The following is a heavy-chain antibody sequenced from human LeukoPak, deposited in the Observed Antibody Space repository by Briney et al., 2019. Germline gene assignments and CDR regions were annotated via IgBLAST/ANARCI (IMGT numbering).Heavy chain of an antibody. D-gene: IGHD5-18*01. CDR1: GGSISSSSSY. CDR2: IHYSGST. V-gene: IGHV4-39*01. J-gene: IGHJ4*02. CDR3: ASDVDTAMVRDY. Sequence: SETLSLTCTVSGGSISSSSSYWGWIRQPPGKGLEWMGSIHYSGSTYYNPSLKSRVTISVDTSKNQFSLKLSSVTAADTAVYYCASDVDTAMVRDYWGQGTLVTVSS.